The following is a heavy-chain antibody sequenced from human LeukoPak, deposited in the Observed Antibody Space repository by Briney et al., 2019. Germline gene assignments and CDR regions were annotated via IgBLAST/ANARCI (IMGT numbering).Heavy chain of an antibody. CDR3: ATGFTWSLDS. D-gene: IGHD2-21*01. V-gene: IGHV3-30*04. CDR2: ISNDGSTT. CDR1: GFTFSRFP. J-gene: IGHJ4*02. Sequence: PGGSLSLSWAASGFTFSRFPMQWVRQAPGKGREWVAAISNDGSTTYDADSVKGRFTISRDKSKNTLYVQMKSLRPADAALYYCATGFTWSLDSWGQGAMVAVSS.